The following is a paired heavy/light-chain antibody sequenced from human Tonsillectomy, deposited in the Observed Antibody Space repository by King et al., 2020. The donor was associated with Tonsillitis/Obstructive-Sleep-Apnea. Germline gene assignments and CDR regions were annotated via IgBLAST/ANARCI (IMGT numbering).Light chain of an antibody. Sequence: QSALTQPRSVSGSPGQSVTISCTGTNSDVGSYNYVSWYQQHPGKAPKLMIYDVNKRPSGVPDRFSGSKSGNTASLTISGLQSEDEADYYCCSYAGDYTLIFGGGTNLTVL. CDR3: CSYAGDYTLI. J-gene: IGLJ2*01. CDR2: DVN. V-gene: IGLV2-11*01. CDR1: NSDVGSYNY.
Heavy chain of an antibody. D-gene: IGHD2-15*01. CDR1: GGSFSGYY. CDR2: INHSGST. J-gene: IGHJ4*02. Sequence: QVQLQQWGAGLLKPSETLSLTCVVYGGSFSGYYWSWIRQPPGKGLEWIGEINHSGSTNYNPSLKSRVTISVDTSKNQFSLKLSAVTAADTAVYYCARAPDQVVVVVPITGHYFDFWGQGTLVTVSS. CDR3: ARAPDQVVVVVPITGHYFDF. V-gene: IGHV4-34*01.